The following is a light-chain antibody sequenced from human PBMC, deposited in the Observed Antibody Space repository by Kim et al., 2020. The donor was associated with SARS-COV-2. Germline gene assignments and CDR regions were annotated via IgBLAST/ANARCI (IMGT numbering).Light chain of an antibody. CDR1: SSVLGIYNF. CDR2: EVA. CDR3: CSYVGNNFVV. V-gene: IGLV2-23*02. J-gene: IGLJ2*01. Sequence: GQSLTISCTGSSSVLGIYNFVSWCQQHPGEVPKLIIYEVAKRPSGVSIRFSGSKSGDTASLTISGLQAEDEAEYYCCSYVGNNFVVFGGGTQLTVL.